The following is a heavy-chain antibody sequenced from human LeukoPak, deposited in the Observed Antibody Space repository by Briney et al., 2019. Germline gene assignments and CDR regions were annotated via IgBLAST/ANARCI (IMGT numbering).Heavy chain of an antibody. CDR1: GFTFSSYS. Sequence: GGSLRLSCAASGFTFSSYSMNWVRQAPGKGLEWVSSISSSSSYIYYADSVKGRFTISRDNAKNSLYLQMNGLRAEDTAVYYCATLDMLRIQDYWGQGTLVTVSS. J-gene: IGHJ4*02. CDR3: ATLDMLRIQDY. D-gene: IGHD5-12*01. V-gene: IGHV3-21*01. CDR2: ISSSSSYI.